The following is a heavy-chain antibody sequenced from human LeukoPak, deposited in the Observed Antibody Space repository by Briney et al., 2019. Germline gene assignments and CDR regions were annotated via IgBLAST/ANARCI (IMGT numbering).Heavy chain of an antibody. CDR1: GFTFSNYN. V-gene: IGHV3-48*02. CDR2: ISTSGRAI. Sequence: GGSLILSCAASGFTFSNYNMNWVRQAPGKGLEWVSYISTSGRAIFYADSVKGRFTISRDNAKNSLFLQMNSLRDEDTAVYYCARVPLYDRSGYYFDYWGLGTLVTVSS. D-gene: IGHD3-22*01. CDR3: ARVPLYDRSGYYFDY. J-gene: IGHJ4*02.